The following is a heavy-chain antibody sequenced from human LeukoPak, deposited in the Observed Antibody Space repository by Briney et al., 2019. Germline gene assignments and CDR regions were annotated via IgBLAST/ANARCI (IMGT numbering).Heavy chain of an antibody. V-gene: IGHV1-46*02. CDR3: ARGIFGVVGGWFDP. D-gene: IGHD3-3*01. CDR1: VYTFNPYY. Sequence: GASVKLSCKESVYTFNPYYMHWGRQAPGHGLEWMGIINPSSDNTIYAQKFQRRVTMTRDMSTSTVYMELSSLRSEDTAVYYCARGIFGVVGGWFDPWGQGTLVTVSS. CDR2: INPSSDNT. J-gene: IGHJ5*02.